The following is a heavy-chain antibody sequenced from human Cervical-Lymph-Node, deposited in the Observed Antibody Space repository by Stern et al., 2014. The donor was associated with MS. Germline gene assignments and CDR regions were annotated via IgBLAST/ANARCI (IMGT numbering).Heavy chain of an antibody. V-gene: IGHV1-2*06. CDR2: INPNSGCT. CDR3: ARFTSAPSASSSSD. D-gene: IGHD6-6*01. J-gene: IGHJ4*02. Sequence: VQLVESGAEVKKPGASVKVSCKASGYTFTGYYMHWVRQAPGPGLDWMGRINPNSGCTNYAHKFQGRVTMTRDTSISTAYMELSRLRSDDTALYYCARFTSAPSASSSSDWGQGTLVTVSS. CDR1: GYTFTGYY.